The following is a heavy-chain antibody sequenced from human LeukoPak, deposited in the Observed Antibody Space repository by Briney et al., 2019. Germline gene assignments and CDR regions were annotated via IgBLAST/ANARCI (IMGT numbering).Heavy chain of an antibody. CDR2: INHSGST. V-gene: IGHV4-34*01. J-gene: IGHJ4*02. CDR1: GESFSAYY. D-gene: IGHD3-10*01. CDR3: ARDRRYGSTFDY. Sequence: SETLSLTCAVDGESFSAYYWTWIRQSPVKGLEWIGEINHSGSTYYNPSLKSRVTISIDTSKNQCSLKPSSMAAADTAVYYCARDRRYGSTFDYWGQGTLVTVSS.